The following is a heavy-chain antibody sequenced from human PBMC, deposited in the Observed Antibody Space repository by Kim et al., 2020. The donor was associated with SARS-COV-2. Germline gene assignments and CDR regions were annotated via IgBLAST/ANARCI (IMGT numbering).Heavy chain of an antibody. J-gene: IGHJ5*02. D-gene: IGHD3-22*01. CDR1: GASISSSSC. CDR3: ARGVSSAWTLRAWFDP. V-gene: IGHV4-4*02. CDR2: VEHSGTT. Sequence: SETLSLTCVVSGASISSSSCWSWVRQPPGQGLEWIGEVEHSGTTSYTVSLKNRVSILVDKSKNQFSLRLTSVSAADTAVYYCARGVSSAWTLRAWFDPWG.